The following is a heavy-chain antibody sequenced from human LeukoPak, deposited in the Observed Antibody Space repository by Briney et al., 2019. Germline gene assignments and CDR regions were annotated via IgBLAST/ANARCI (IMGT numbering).Heavy chain of an antibody. D-gene: IGHD3-10*01. Sequence: GGSLRLSCAASGFTFSSYEMNWVRQAPGKGLEWVSYISSSGSTIYYADSVKGRFTISRDNAKNSLYLQMNSLRAEDTAVYYCARDRVTMVRRYYYMDVWGKGTTVTISS. CDR1: GFTFSSYE. V-gene: IGHV3-48*03. J-gene: IGHJ6*03. CDR2: ISSSGSTI. CDR3: ARDRVTMVRRYYYMDV.